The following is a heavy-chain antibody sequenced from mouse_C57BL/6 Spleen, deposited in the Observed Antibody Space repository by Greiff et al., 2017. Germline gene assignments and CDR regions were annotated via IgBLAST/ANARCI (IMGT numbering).Heavy chain of an antibody. D-gene: IGHD2-2*01. CDR1: GYTFTDYY. CDR3: ARSRLPYYFDY. J-gene: IGHJ2*01. Sequence: VQLQQSGPELVKPGASVKISCKASGYTFTDYYMNWVKQSHGKSLEWIGDINPNNGGTSYNQKFKGKATLTVAKSSSTAYMELRSLTSEDSAVYYCARSRLPYYFDYWGQGTTLTVSS. V-gene: IGHV1-26*01. CDR2: INPNNGGT.